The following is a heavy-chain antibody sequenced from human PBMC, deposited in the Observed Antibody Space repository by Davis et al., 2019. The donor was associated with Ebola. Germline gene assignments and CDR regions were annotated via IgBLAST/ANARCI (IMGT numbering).Heavy chain of an antibody. CDR1: GFTFSSYS. CDR2: ISSSSSYI. D-gene: IGHD6-6*01. V-gene: IGHV3-21*01. Sequence: GESLKISCAASGFTFSSYSMNWVRQAPGKGLEWVSSISSSSSYIYYADSVKGRFTISRDNAKNSLYLQMNSLRAEDTAVYYCARDRQQLVYYYYYGMDVWGQGTTVTVSS. CDR3: ARDRQQLVYYYYYGMDV. J-gene: IGHJ6*02.